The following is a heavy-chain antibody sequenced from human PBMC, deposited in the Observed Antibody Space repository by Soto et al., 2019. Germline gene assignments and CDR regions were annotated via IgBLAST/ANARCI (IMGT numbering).Heavy chain of an antibody. V-gene: IGHV1-69*01. J-gene: IGHJ5*02. D-gene: IGHD2-15*01. CDR1: GGTFSSYS. CDR3: ARLYCSGGSCYWSWFDP. Sequence: QVQLVQSGAEVKKPGSSVKVSCKASGGTFSSYSISWVRQAPGQGLEWMGGIIPIVGTANYAQKFQGRVTITEDESTSTAYMELSSVRSEDTAVYYCARLYCSGGSCYWSWFDPWGQGTLVTVSS. CDR2: IIPIVGTA.